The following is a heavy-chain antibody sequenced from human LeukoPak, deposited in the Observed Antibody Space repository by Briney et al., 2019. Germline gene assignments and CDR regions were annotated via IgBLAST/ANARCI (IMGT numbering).Heavy chain of an antibody. CDR3: AFRGVIPNYFDY. V-gene: IGHV1-18*01. Sequence: ASVKVSCKASGYTFKTYSFTWVRQAPGQGLEWMGRISAYNGDTNYAQKFQGRVALTADTFTRTGYMELTSLRSDDTAVYYCAFRGVIPNYFDYWGQGSLVTVSS. J-gene: IGHJ4*02. CDR1: GYTFKTYS. CDR2: ISAYNGDT. D-gene: IGHD3-10*01.